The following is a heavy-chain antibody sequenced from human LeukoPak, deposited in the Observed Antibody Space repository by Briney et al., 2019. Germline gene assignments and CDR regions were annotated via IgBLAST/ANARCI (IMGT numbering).Heavy chain of an antibody. V-gene: IGHV1-2*02. D-gene: IGHD5-12*01. CDR1: GYTFTGYY. Sequence: ASVTVSCKASGYTFTGYYMHWVRQAPGQGLEWMGWINPNSGGTNYAQKFQGRVTMTRDTSISTAYMELSRLRSDDTAVYYCARGVHCGYSGYDCFFNWFDPWGQGTLVTVSS. CDR3: ARGVHCGYSGYDCFFNWFDP. CDR2: INPNSGGT. J-gene: IGHJ5*02.